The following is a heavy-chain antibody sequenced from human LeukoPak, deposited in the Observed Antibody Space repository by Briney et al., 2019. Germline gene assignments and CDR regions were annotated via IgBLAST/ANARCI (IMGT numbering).Heavy chain of an antibody. D-gene: IGHD3-22*01. J-gene: IGHJ4*02. CDR3: ARDGYDSI. CDR2: IRRDGGEK. V-gene: IGHV3-7*01. Sequence: PGGSLRLSCAASGFSFSDYWMSWVRQAPGKGLEWVANIRRDGGEKHYVDSVKGRFTISRDNAKNSLYLQMNSLRAEDTAVYYCARDGYDSIWGQGTRVTVSS. CDR1: GFSFSDYW.